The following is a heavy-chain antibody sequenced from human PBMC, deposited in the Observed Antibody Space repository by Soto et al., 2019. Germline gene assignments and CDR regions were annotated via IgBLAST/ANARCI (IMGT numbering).Heavy chain of an antibody. J-gene: IGHJ4*02. D-gene: IGHD2-8*02. CDR1: GGSISGSY. CDR3: ARSVAGPGAHFDY. CDR2: VYYTGST. Sequence: PSETVSLTCIVSGGSISGSYWSWIRPSPGKGLEWLGYVYYTGSTNYSPSLRSRVSISVDTSKNEFSRKLSSVTAADTAVDFCARSVAGPGAHFDYWGQGTQVTTSS. V-gene: IGHV4-59*01.